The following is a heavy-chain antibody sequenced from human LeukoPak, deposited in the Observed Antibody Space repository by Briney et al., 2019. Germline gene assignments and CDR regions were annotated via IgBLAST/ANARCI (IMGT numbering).Heavy chain of an antibody. Sequence: GGSLRLSCAASGFTFSSSWMSWVRQAPGKGLEWVSVINDGGGSTYYVDSVKGRFTISRDNSKNMLYLQMNSLRAEDTAVYYCAKDVSGYSSGWGYFDYWGQGTLVTVSS. D-gene: IGHD6-19*01. CDR2: INDGGGST. CDR1: GFTFSSSW. CDR3: AKDVSGYSSGWGYFDY. V-gene: IGHV3-23*01. J-gene: IGHJ4*02.